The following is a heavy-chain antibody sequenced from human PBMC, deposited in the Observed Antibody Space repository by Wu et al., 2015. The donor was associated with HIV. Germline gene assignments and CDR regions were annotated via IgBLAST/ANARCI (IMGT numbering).Heavy chain of an antibody. CDR2: TNPTRGVT. V-gene: IGHV1-2*02. J-gene: IGHJ6*02. CDR1: GFLFSGYY. Sequence: QVQLVQSGAAVGKPGASVRVSCQTSGFLFSGYYIHWVRRAPGQGLEWMGWTNPTRGVTNYAEDFKGRVTMTSETSINTTYMELSRLKYDDTAIYYCARDVEMATIHSYYYAMDVWGQGTTVTVSS. CDR3: ARDVEMATIHSYYYAMDV. D-gene: IGHD5-24*01.